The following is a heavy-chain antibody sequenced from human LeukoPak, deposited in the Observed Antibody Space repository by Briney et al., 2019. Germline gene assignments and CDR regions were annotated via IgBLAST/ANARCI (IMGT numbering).Heavy chain of an antibody. CDR3: AKGDYEGSFDY. D-gene: IGHD4-17*01. CDR1: GFTFSSYA. Sequence: GGSLRLSCAASGFTFSSYAMSWVRQAPGKGLERVSAISGSGGSTYYADSVRGRFTISRDNSKNTLYLQMNSLRAEDTAVYYCAKGDYEGSFDYWGQGTLVTVSS. V-gene: IGHV3-23*01. J-gene: IGHJ4*02. CDR2: ISGSGGST.